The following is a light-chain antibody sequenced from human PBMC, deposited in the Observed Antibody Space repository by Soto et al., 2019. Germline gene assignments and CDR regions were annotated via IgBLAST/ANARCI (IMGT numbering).Light chain of an antibody. CDR1: QSISTY. Sequence: DIQMTQSPSILSASVGDRVTITCRASQSISTYLNWYQQKPGKAPQLLIFGAYSLQSGMPSRFSGSSSGTDFTLSISSLQPEDFATYYCQQTYSTPLTFGGGTKVDIK. CDR2: GAY. V-gene: IGKV1-39*01. CDR3: QQTYSTPLT. J-gene: IGKJ4*01.